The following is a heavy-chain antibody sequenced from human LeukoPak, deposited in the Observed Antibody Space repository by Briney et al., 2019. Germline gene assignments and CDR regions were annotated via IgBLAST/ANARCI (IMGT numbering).Heavy chain of an antibody. CDR2: IMPDGSEK. V-gene: IGHV3-7*02. CDR3: TTDMGVDGTVFDY. CDR1: EFAFTNYW. J-gene: IGHJ4*02. Sequence: GGSLRLSCAASEFAFTNYWMSWVRQAPGKGLEWVANIMPDGSEKYYVDSVKGRFTISRDNAKNSLYLQMNSLRAEDTAVYYCTTDMGVDGTVFDYWGQGTLVTVSS. D-gene: IGHD6-19*01.